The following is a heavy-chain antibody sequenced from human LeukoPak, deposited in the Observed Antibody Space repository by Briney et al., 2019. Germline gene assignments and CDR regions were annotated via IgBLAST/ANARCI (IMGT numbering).Heavy chain of an antibody. CDR2: IYSGGST. J-gene: IGHJ4*02. Sequence: GGSLRLSCAASGFTVSSNYMSWVRQAPGKGLEWVSVIYSGGSTYYADSVKGRFTISRDNSKNTLYLQMNSLRAEDTAVYYCAKDVVVGYYDSSGYPYDYWGQGTLVTVSS. D-gene: IGHD3-22*01. CDR1: GFTVSSNY. CDR3: AKDVVVGYYDSSGYPYDY. V-gene: IGHV3-53*01.